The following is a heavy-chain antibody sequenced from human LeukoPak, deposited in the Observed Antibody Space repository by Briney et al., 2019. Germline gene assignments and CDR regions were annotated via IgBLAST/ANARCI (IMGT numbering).Heavy chain of an antibody. J-gene: IGHJ4*02. CDR1: AFTFSSYW. Sequence: GGSLRLSCTASAFTFSSYWMHWVRQAPGKGLVWVSHINSGGSSTSYADSVKGRFTISRDNAKNTLYLQMNSLRAEDTAVYYCASDPIAVAGDFDYWGQGTLVTVSS. CDR2: INSGGSST. V-gene: IGHV3-74*01. D-gene: IGHD6-19*01. CDR3: ASDPIAVAGDFDY.